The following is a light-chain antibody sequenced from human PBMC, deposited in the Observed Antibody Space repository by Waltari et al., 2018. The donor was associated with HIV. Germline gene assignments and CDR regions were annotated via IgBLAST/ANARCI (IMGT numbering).Light chain of an antibody. CDR1: SSDIGAYNL. CDR2: EVT. Sequence: QSALTQPPSASGSPGQSVTISCTGTSSDIGAYNLVSWYQQYSGKAPKLMIFEVTKRPSGVPDRFSGLQAEDEADYYCSSYAGNTILIFGGGTKVTVL. J-gene: IGLJ2*01. V-gene: IGLV2-8*01. CDR3: SSYAGNTILI.